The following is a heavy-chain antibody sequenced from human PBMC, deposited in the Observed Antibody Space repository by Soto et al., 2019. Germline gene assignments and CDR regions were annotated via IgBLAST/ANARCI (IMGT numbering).Heavy chain of an antibody. Sequence: QVHLVQSGAEVKKPGASVKVSCRASGYTFTNYYVHWVRQAPGQGLEWMGMINPGGGTTTYAQKFQGRLTMTRDTSTSTVYMELSGLRSEDTAVNYCARDADFWSGPDYWGQGTLVPVSS. D-gene: IGHD3-3*01. CDR2: INPGGGTT. J-gene: IGHJ4*02. CDR1: GYTFTNYY. CDR3: ARDADFWSGPDY. V-gene: IGHV1-46*01.